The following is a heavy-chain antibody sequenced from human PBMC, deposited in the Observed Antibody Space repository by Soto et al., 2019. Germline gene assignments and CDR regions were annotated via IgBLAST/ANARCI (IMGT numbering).Heavy chain of an antibody. J-gene: IGHJ4*02. CDR2: ISSNGGST. V-gene: IGHV3-64*01. CDR1: GFTFSSYV. Sequence: PGGSLRLSCVASGFTFSSYVIHWVRQAPGKGLEYASAISSNGGSTYYANSVKGRFTISRDNSKNTLYLQMGSLRAEDMAVYYCARTYYDSSGYYFDYWGQGTLVTVSS. CDR3: ARTYYDSSGYYFDY. D-gene: IGHD3-22*01.